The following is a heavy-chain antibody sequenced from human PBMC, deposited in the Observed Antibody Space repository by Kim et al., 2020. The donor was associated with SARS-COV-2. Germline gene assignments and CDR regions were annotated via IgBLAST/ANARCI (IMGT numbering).Heavy chain of an antibody. CDR1: GDSVSSNSAA. D-gene: IGHD6-19*01. Sequence: SQTLSLTCAISGDSVSSNSAAWNWIRQSPSRGLEWLGRTYYRSKWYNDYAVSVKSRITINPDTSKNQFSLQLNSVTPEDTAVYYCARSLEGDYSSGWYPGVGVFWYFDLWGRGTLVTVSS. CDR3: ARSLEGDYSSGWYPGVGVFWYFDL. CDR2: TYYRSKWYN. V-gene: IGHV6-1*01. J-gene: IGHJ2*01.